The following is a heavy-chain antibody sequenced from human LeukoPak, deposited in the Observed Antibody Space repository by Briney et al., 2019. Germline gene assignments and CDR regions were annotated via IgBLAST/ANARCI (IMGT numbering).Heavy chain of an antibody. J-gene: IGHJ4*02. Sequence: GGSLRPSCAASGFTFSSYAMSWVRQAPGKGLEWVSVISGGGGSTYYADSVKGRFTISRDNSKNTLYLQMNSLRAEDTAVYYCAKVSPSGSTSRRVYFDYWGQGTPVTVSS. CDR2: ISGGGGST. V-gene: IGHV3-23*01. D-gene: IGHD6-6*01. CDR1: GFTFSSYA. CDR3: AKVSPSGSTSRRVYFDY.